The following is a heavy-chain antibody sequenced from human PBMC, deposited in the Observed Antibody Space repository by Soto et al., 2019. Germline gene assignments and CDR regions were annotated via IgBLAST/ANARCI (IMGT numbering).Heavy chain of an antibody. D-gene: IGHD3-10*01. CDR1: GFTFSNAW. J-gene: IGHJ4*02. V-gene: IGHV3-15*01. Sequence: PGGSLRLSCAASGFTFSNAWMSWVRQAPGKGLEWVGRIKSITDAGTTDYAAPVKGRFTISRDDSKNLVHLQMNSLKTDDTAVYYCHTQHYYHGIDYWGQGTLVTVS. CDR2: IKSITDAGTT. CDR3: HTQHYYHGIDY.